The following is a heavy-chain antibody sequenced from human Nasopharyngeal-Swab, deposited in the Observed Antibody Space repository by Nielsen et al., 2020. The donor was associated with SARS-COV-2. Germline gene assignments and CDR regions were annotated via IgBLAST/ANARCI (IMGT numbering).Heavy chain of an antibody. D-gene: IGHD5-18*01. CDR3: ARDPSYGRKFDY. V-gene: IGHV3-33*01. Sequence: WIRQPPGKGLEWVAVIWYDGSNKYYADSVKGRFTISRDNSKNTLYLQMNSLRAEDTAVYYCARDPSYGRKFDYWGQGTLVTVSS. J-gene: IGHJ4*02. CDR2: IWYDGSNK.